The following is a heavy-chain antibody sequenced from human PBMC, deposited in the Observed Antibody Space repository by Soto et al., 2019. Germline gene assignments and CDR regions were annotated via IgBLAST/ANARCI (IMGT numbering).Heavy chain of an antibody. V-gene: IGHV3-23*01. J-gene: IGHJ4*02. D-gene: IGHD1-1*01. CDR3: ARGSSTTPTSYGYLAY. Sequence: EVQLLESGGGLVQPGGSLRLSCAASGFVFNDYAISWVRQAPGKGLEWVSGISASGGRTYYVDSVKGRLSVSRDNSNNTVFLQINRLRDEDTAIYYCARGSSTTPTSYGYLAYWGQGTLVTVSS. CDR2: ISASGGRT. CDR1: GFVFNDYA.